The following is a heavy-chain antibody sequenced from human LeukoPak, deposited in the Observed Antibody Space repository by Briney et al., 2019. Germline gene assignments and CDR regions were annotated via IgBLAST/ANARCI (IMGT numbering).Heavy chain of an antibody. D-gene: IGHD3-3*01. CDR2: ISSSSSYI. J-gene: IGHJ5*02. V-gene: IGHV3-21*01. CDR3: ARDPAWAIFGVAA. CDR1: GLTFSSYS. Sequence: PGGSLRLSCAASGLTFSSYSMNWVRQAPGKGLEWVSSISSSSSYIYYADSVKGRFTISRDNAKNSLYLQMNSLRAEDTAVYYCARDPAWAIFGVAAWGQGTLVTVSS.